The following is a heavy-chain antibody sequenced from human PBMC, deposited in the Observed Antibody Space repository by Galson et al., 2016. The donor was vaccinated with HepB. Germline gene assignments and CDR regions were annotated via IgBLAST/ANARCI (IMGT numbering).Heavy chain of an antibody. Sequence: SLRLSCAASGFTFINYPIHWVRQAPGKGLEWVAGISYDGSNKYYADSVKGRFTFSRDNSKNTLYLQMNSLRAEDTAVYYCARDGITGTTLSFDYWGQGTLVTVSS. CDR2: ISYDGSNK. J-gene: IGHJ4*02. CDR1: GFTFINYP. D-gene: IGHD1-20*01. CDR3: ARDGITGTTLSFDY. V-gene: IGHV3-30*04.